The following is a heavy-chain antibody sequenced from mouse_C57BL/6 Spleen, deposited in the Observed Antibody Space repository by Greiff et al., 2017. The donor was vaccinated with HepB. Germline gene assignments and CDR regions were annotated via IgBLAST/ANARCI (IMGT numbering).Heavy chain of an antibody. CDR2: ISDGGSYT. V-gene: IGHV5-4*01. Sequence: EVKVVESGGGLVKPGGSLKLSCAASGFTFSSYAMSWVRQTPEKRLEWVATISDGGSYTYYPDNVKGRFTISRDNAKNNLYLQMSHLKSEDTAMYYCARDGNWDVGYFDYWGQGTTLTVSS. CDR3: ARDGNWDVGYFDY. CDR1: GFTFSSYA. J-gene: IGHJ2*01. D-gene: IGHD4-1*01.